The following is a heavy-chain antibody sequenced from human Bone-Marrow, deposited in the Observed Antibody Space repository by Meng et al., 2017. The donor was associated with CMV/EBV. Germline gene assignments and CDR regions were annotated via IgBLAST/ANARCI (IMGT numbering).Heavy chain of an antibody. D-gene: IGHD2-2*01. J-gene: IGHJ6*02. V-gene: IGHV1-2*02. CDR3: ARVPAGVVVPAAHDYYYGMDV. CDR2: INPNSGGT. CDR1: GYTFTGYY. Sequence: ASVKVSCKASGYTFTGYYMHWVRQAPGQGLEWMGWINPNSGGTNYAQKFQGRVTMTRDTSISTAYMELSRLRSDDTAVYYCARVPAGVVVPAAHDYYYGMDVWGQGTTVTVSS.